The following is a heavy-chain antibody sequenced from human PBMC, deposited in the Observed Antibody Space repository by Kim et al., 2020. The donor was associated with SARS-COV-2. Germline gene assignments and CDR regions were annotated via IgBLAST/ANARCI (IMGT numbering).Heavy chain of an antibody. CDR3: ARGGGYRRPYAFDI. D-gene: IGHD5-12*01. CDR1: GGSISSGGYS. J-gene: IGHJ3*02. CDR2: IYHSGST. Sequence: SETLSLTCAVSGGSISSGGYSWSWIRQPPGKGLEWIGYIYHSGSTYYNPSLKSRVTISVDRSKNQFSLKLSSVTAADTAVYYCARGGGYRRPYAFDIWGQGTMVTVSS. V-gene: IGHV4-30-2*01.